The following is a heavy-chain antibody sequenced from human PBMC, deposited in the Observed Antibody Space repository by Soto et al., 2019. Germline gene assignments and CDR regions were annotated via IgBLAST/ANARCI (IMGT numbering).Heavy chain of an antibody. D-gene: IGHD5-12*01. Sequence: QVQLVQSGAEVKKPGASVKVSCKASGYTFTSYYMHWVRQAPGQGLEWMGIINPSGGSTSYAQKFQGRVTMTRDTSTSKVYMERSSLGSEDTDVYYCARVWRGYSGYVQYSNAFDIWGQGTMVTVSS. CDR1: GYTFTSYY. V-gene: IGHV1-46*01. CDR2: INPSGGST. J-gene: IGHJ3*02. CDR3: ARVWRGYSGYVQYSNAFDI.